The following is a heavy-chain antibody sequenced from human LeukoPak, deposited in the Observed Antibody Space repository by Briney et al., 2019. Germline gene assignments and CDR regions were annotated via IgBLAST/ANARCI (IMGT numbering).Heavy chain of an antibody. J-gene: IGHJ4*02. Sequence: SETLSLTCTVSGGPMSGYRTWGWIRQPPGKGLEWIGYIYYSGSTTYNPSLESRVTMSVDTSKNQFSLKLSSVTAADTAVYYCARRYYNSWFFDYWGQGTLVTVSS. V-gene: IGHV4-59*08. CDR1: GGPMSGYRT. D-gene: IGHD6-13*01. CDR3: ARRYYNSWFFDY. CDR2: IYYSGST.